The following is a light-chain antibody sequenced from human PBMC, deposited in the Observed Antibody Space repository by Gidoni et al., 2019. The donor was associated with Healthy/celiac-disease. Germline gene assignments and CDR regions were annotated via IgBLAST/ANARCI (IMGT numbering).Light chain of an antibody. CDR3: QQCGSSPWT. CDR2: GAS. J-gene: IGKJ1*01. CDR1: QSVSSTY. V-gene: IGKV3-20*01. Sequence: EIVLTQSPGTLSLSPGERATLSCRASQSVSSTYLAWYQQKPGQAPRLLIYGASSRATGIPDRFSGSGSGTDFTLTISRLEPEGFAVYYWQQCGSSPWTFGQGTKVEIK.